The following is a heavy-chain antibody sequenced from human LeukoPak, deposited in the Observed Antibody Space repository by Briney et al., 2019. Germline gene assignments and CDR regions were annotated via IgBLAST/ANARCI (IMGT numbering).Heavy chain of an antibody. V-gene: IGHV1-46*01. CDR2: VKSSGGST. CDR3: AREEEGGIFDH. CDR1: GYTFTSYH. Sequence: ASVKVSCKASGYTFTSYHMHWVRQAPGQGLEWMGIVKSSGGSTAYAQKFRGRVTMTRDTSTSTVYMELSSLRSEDTAVYYCAREEEGGIFDHWGQGTLDTVSS. J-gene: IGHJ4*02. D-gene: IGHD1-1*01.